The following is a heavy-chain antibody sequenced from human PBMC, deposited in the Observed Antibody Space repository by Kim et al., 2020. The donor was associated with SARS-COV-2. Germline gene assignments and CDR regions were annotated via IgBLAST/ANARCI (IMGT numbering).Heavy chain of an antibody. CDR3: AREQGILTGYSDY. CDR2: ISSNGGST. J-gene: IGHJ4*02. D-gene: IGHD3-9*01. V-gene: IGHV3-64*01. CDR1: GFTFSSYA. Sequence: GGSLRLSCAASGFTFSSYAMHWVRQAPGKGLEYVSAISSNGGSTYYANSVKGRFTISRDNSKNTLYLQMGSLRAEDMAVYYCAREQGILTGYSDYWGQGTLVTVSS.